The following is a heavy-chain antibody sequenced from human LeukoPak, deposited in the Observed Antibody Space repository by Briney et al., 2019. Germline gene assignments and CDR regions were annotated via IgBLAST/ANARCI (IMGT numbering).Heavy chain of an antibody. V-gene: IGHV4-61*05. J-gene: IGHJ6*03. CDR2: IYYSGST. CDR3: ARVSWAYYYFYMDV. Sequence: SETLSLTCTVSGGSISSSSYYWGWIRQPPGKGLEWIGYIYYSGSTNYHPSLKSRVTISVDTSKNQFSLKLSSVTPAATAAYYCARVSWAYYYFYMDVWGKGTTVTVSS. CDR1: GGSISSSSYY. D-gene: IGHD1-26*01.